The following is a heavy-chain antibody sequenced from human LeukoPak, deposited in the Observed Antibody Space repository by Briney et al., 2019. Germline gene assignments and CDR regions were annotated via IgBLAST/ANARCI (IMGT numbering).Heavy chain of an antibody. Sequence: GGSLRLSCAASGFTFSSYSMNWVRQAPGKGLEWVSAISGSGGRTYYADSVKGRFTISRDNSMNTLYLQMNSLRAEDTAVYYCAKDLSSGSYQNMDVWGQGTTVTVSS. V-gene: IGHV3-23*01. CDR1: GFTFSSYS. CDR3: AKDLSSGSYQNMDV. CDR2: ISGSGGRT. D-gene: IGHD1-26*01. J-gene: IGHJ6*02.